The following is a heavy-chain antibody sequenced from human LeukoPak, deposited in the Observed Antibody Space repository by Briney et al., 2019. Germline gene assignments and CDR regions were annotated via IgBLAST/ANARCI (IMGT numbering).Heavy chain of an antibody. J-gene: IGHJ4*02. CDR1: GFTFSSYG. V-gene: IGHV3-33*01. CDR3: ARDSCSGGSCYSGY. CDR2: IWYDGSNK. D-gene: IGHD2-15*01. Sequence: GGSLRLSRAASGFTFSSYGMHWVRQAPGKGLEWVAVIWYDGSNKYYADSVKGRFTISRDNSKNTLYLQMNSLRAEDTAVYYCARDSCSGGSCYSGYWGQGTLVTVSS.